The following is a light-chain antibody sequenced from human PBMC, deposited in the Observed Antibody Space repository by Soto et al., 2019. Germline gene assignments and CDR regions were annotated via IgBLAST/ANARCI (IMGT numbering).Light chain of an antibody. Sequence: MYLSLAAVSASVGHRVTITCRDSQSISSYLNWYQQKPGQAPKLLIYAASSLQSGVPARFSGSGSGTDFTLTISSLQPEDFATYYCQQSSSTPWTFSQGSK. CDR3: QQSSSTPWT. CDR2: AAS. V-gene: IGKV1-39*01. J-gene: IGKJ1*01. CDR1: QSISSY.